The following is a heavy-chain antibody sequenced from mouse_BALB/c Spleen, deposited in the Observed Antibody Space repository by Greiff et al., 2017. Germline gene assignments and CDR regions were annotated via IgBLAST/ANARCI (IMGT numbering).Heavy chain of an antibody. V-gene: IGHV2-9-2*01. J-gene: IGHJ4*01. CDR1: GFSLTSYD. CDR2: IWTGGGT. D-gene: IGHD1-1*01. CDR3: VRSSTVVATYYYAMDY. Sequence: VHLVESGPGLVAPSQSLSITCTVSGFSLTSYDISWIRQPPGKGLEWLGVIWTGGGTNYNSAFMSRLSISKDNSKSQVFLKMNSLQTDDTAIYYCVRSSTVVATYYYAMDYWGQGTSVTVSS.